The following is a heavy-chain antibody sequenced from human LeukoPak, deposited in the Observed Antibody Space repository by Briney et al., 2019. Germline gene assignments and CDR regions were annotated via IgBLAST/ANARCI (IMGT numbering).Heavy chain of an antibody. CDR3: ARDNYDFWSGYLNWFDP. J-gene: IGHJ5*02. D-gene: IGHD3-3*01. CDR2: IYHSGST. V-gene: IGHV4-38-2*02. CDR1: GYSISSGYS. Sequence: SETLSLTCTVSGYSISSGYSWGWIRQPPGKGLEWIGSIYHSGSTYYNPSLKSRVTISVDTSKNQFSLRLSSVTAADTAVYYCARDNYDFWSGYLNWFDPWGQGTLVTVSS.